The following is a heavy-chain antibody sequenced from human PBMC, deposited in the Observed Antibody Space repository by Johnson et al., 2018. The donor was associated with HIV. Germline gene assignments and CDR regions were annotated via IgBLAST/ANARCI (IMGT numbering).Heavy chain of an antibody. V-gene: IGHV3-30*03. J-gene: IGHJ3*02. D-gene: IGHD5-24*01. CDR2: IASGGGHE. CDR1: GFTFSSYG. CDR3: AREKGMTTIRDGFDI. Sequence: VQVVESGGGVVQPGRSLRLSCVGSGFTFSSYGMHWVRQAPGKGLEWVAVIASGGGHEVYADSVRGRFTISRDNSKNTLYLQMNSLRPEDTAVYFCAREKGMTTIRDGFDIWGQGTMGSVSS.